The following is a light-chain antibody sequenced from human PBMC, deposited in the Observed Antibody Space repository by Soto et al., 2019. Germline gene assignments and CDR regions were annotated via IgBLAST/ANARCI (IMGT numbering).Light chain of an antibody. V-gene: IGKV2-30*01. CDR2: QVS. Sequence: DVVMTQSPLSLPVTLGQPASISCGSSQSLVYSDGNTYLNWFQQRPGQSPRRLIYQVSNRDSGVPDRFGGSGSGTDFTLKISRVEAEDVGVYYCMQGTRWPPGDTFGQGTKLEIK. CDR1: QSLVYSDGNTY. CDR3: MQGTRWPPGDT. J-gene: IGKJ2*01.